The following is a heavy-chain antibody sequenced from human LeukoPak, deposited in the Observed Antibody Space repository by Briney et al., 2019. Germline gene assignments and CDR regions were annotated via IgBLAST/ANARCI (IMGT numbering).Heavy chain of an antibody. Sequence: SETLSLTCAVYGGSFSGYYWSWIRQPPGKGLEWIGEINHSGSTNYNPSLKSRVTISVDTSKNQFSLTLSSVTAADTAVYYCARVETTMIRYWGQGTLVAVSS. V-gene: IGHV4-34*01. CDR2: INHSGST. CDR1: GGSFSGYY. CDR3: ARVETTMIRY. J-gene: IGHJ4*02. D-gene: IGHD3-16*01.